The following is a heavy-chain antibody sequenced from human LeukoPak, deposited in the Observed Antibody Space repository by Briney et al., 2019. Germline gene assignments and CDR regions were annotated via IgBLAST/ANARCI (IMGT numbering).Heavy chain of an antibody. CDR2: IKPDGSEE. CDR1: GFTFSSSW. D-gene: IGHD6-6*01. Sequence: GGSLRLSCAASGFTFSSSWMSWVRQAPEKGLEWVANIKPDGSEEHSVDSVKGRFTISRDNAKNSLYLQMNSLRAEDTAVYYCATLIAARPSPDYYYYYMDVWGKGTTVTVSS. CDR3: ATLIAARPSPDYYYYYMDV. V-gene: IGHV3-7*03. J-gene: IGHJ6*03.